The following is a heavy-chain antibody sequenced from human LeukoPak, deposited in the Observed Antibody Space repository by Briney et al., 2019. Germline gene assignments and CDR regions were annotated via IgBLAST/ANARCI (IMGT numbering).Heavy chain of an antibody. CDR2: TYYRSQWYS. Sequence: SQTLSLTCAISGDSVSSNNAVWAWIRQSPSTGLEWLGRTYYRSQWYSDYAVSVRSRININPDTSKNQFSLQLNSVTPEDTAVYYCARRQRINFYFDYWGQGTLVTVSS. V-gene: IGHV6-1*01. CDR1: GDSVSSNNAV. D-gene: IGHD2-15*01. J-gene: IGHJ4*02. CDR3: ARRQRINFYFDY.